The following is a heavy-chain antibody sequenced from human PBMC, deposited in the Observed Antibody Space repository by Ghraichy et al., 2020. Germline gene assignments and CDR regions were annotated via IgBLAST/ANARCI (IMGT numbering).Heavy chain of an antibody. CDR3: ARDPVGGTQKYYIDY. Sequence: GGSLRLSCAASGFTFSSYSMHWVRQAPGKGLEWVSYISRSSSAIYYADSAKGRFTISRDNAKNSLFLQMNSLRDEDTAMYYCARDPVGGTQKYYIDYWGQGSLVTVSS. CDR1: GFTFSSYS. V-gene: IGHV3-48*02. J-gene: IGHJ4*02. D-gene: IGHD3-16*01. CDR2: ISRSSSAI.